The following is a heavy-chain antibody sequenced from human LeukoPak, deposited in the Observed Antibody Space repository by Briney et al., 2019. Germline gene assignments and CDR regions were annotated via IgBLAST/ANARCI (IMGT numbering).Heavy chain of an antibody. J-gene: IGHJ4*02. CDR1: GGSISSGSYY. CDR2: IYYSGST. CDR3: ARFYDSSGYYYVRYFDY. V-gene: IGHV4-30-4*08. Sequence: SQTLSLTCTVSGGSISSGSYYWSWIRQPAGKGLEWIGYIYYSGSTYYNPSLKSRVTISVDTPKNQFSLKLSSVTAADTAVYYCARFYDSSGYYYVRYFDYWGQGTLVTVSS. D-gene: IGHD3-22*01.